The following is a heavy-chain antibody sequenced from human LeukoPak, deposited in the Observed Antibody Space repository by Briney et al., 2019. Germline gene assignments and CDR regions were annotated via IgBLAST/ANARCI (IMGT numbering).Heavy chain of an antibody. Sequence: PSETLSLTCAVYGGSFSGYYWSWIRQPPGKGLEWIAYIYSSGSTKYNPFLNSRVTISVDTSNNQFSLKLSSVTAADTAVYYCARVILGYCSGGSCYPEYFDYWGQGTLVTVSS. CDR3: ARVILGYCSGGSCYPEYFDY. D-gene: IGHD2-15*01. CDR1: GGSFSGYY. V-gene: IGHV4-59*08. J-gene: IGHJ4*02. CDR2: IYSSGST.